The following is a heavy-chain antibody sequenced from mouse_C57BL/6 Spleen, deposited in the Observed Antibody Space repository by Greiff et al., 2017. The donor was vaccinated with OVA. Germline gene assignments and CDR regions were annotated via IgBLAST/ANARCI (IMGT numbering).Heavy chain of an antibody. V-gene: IGHV1-55*01. D-gene: IGHD1-1*01. CDR3: AKGIYYGSSWYFDV. CDR1: GYTFTSYW. J-gene: IGHJ1*03. CDR2: IYPGSGST. Sequence: QVQLQQPGAELVKPGASVKMSCKASGYTFTSYWITWVKQRPGQGLEWIGDIYPGSGSTNYNEKFKSKATLTVDTSSSTAYMQLSSLTSEDSAVYYGAKGIYYGSSWYFDVWGTGTTVTVSS.